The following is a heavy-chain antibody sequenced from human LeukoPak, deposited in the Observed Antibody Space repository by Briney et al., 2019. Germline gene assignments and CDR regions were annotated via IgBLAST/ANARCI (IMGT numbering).Heavy chain of an antibody. CDR3: ARGGGTSWLDY. Sequence: SETLSLTCTVSGGSISNYYWSWIRQPAGKGLEWIGRIYTGGSTNYNPPLKGRVTMSVDTSKNQFSLKVSSVTAADTAVYYCARGGGTSWLDYWGQGTLVIVSS. V-gene: IGHV4-4*07. CDR2: IYTGGST. J-gene: IGHJ4*02. CDR1: GGSISNYY. D-gene: IGHD6-13*01.